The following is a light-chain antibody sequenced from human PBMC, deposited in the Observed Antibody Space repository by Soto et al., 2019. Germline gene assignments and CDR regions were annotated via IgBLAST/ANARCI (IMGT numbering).Light chain of an antibody. CDR2: DVS. V-gene: IGLV2-11*01. J-gene: IGLJ1*01. CDR1: SSDVGGYNY. Sequence: QSALTQPRSVSGSPGQSVTISCTGTSSDVGGYNYVSWYQQHPGKAPKVMIYDVSGRPSGVPDRFSGSKSGNTASLTLSGLQAEDEADYYCCSYAGSPRYVFGTGTQLTVL. CDR3: CSYAGSPRYV.